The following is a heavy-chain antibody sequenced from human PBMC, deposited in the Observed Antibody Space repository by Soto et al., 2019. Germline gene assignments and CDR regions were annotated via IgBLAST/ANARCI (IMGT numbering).Heavy chain of an antibody. CDR3: ARGGYDYRNFAY. V-gene: IGHV3-48*02. Sequence: EVQLVESGGDLVQPGGSLRLSCTASGFTFNSYDMNWVRQAPGKGLEWISYNSSSGTIYYADSVKGRFTISRDNAKNSLYLQMNSLRDDDTAVYYCARGGYDYRNFAYWGQGTLVTVSS. CDR1: GFTFNSYD. D-gene: IGHD5-12*01. J-gene: IGHJ4*02. CDR2: NSSSGTI.